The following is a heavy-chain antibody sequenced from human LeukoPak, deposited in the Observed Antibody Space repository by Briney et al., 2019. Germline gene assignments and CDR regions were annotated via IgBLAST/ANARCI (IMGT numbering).Heavy chain of an antibody. Sequence: ASVKVSCKASGYNFISYYMHWVRQAPGQGLEWMGIINPSGGSTSYAQKFQDRVTMTRDTSTSTVYMELSSLKSEDTAVYYCARTRGYYFDYWGQGTLVTVSS. CDR1: GYNFISYY. CDR3: ARTRGYYFDY. J-gene: IGHJ4*02. V-gene: IGHV1-46*01. CDR2: INPSGGST.